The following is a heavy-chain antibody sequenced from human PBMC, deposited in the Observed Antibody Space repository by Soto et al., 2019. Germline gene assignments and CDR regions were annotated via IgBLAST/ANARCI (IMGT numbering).Heavy chain of an antibody. CDR1: GGSISSGGYY. Sequence: PSETLSLTCTVPGGSISSGGYYWSWLRQHPGKGLEWIGYIYYSGSTYYNPSLKSRVTISVDTSKNQFSLKLSSVTAADTAVYYCARARYDSSGLSFDPWGQGTLVTVSS. CDR3: ARARYDSSGLSFDP. J-gene: IGHJ5*02. V-gene: IGHV4-31*03. CDR2: IYYSGST. D-gene: IGHD3-22*01.